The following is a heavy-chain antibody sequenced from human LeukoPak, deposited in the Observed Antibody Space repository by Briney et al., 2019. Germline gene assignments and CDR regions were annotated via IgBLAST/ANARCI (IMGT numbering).Heavy chain of an antibody. V-gene: IGHV1-18*01. Sequence: ASVTVSCKASGHTFTIYGISWVRQAPGQGLEGMGWISAYNGNTNYAQKLQGRVTMTTDTSTSTAYMELSSLRSEDTAVYYCAAGHTAIENFDYWGQGTLVTVSS. J-gene: IGHJ4*02. CDR1: GHTFTIYG. CDR3: AAGHTAIENFDY. CDR2: ISAYNGNT. D-gene: IGHD5-18*01.